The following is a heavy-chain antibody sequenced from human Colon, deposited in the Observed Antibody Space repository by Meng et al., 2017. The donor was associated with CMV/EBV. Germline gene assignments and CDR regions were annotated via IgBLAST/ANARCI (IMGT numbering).Heavy chain of an antibody. D-gene: IGHD4-11*01. CDR1: GFTVGNLA. CDR3: TKGQDYSNYWWFDP. J-gene: IGHJ5*02. CDR2: LTGSGVNA. Sequence: ASGFTVGNLAMSWGRQAPGKGLEWVAGLTGSGVNAFYADSVRGRFTISRDNPNNTVFLQMNSLRVEDTAVYYCTKGQDYSNYWWFDPWGQGTLVTVSS. V-gene: IGHV3-23*01.